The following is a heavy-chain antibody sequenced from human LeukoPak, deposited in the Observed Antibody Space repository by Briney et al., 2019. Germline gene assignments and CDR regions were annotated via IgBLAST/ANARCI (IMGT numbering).Heavy chain of an antibody. D-gene: IGHD2-2*02. CDR1: GGSISNYY. CDR3: ARGIACSSTSCYTGSYYYYVDV. V-gene: IGHV4-59*08. Sequence: SETLSLTCTVSGGSISNYYWSGIRQPPGKGLEWIGYIYYSGSTNYNPSLKSRVTISVDTSKNQFSLKLSSVTAADTAVYYCARGIACSSTSCYTGSYYYYVDVWGKGTTVTVSS. CDR2: IYYSGST. J-gene: IGHJ6*03.